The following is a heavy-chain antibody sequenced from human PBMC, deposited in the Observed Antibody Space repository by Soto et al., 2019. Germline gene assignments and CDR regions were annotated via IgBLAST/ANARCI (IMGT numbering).Heavy chain of an antibody. D-gene: IGHD3-10*01. V-gene: IGHV4-34*01. Sequence: QVQLQQWGAGLLKPSETLSLTCAVYGGSFSGYYCSWIGQPPGKGMEWIGEINHSGSTNYNPSLKSRVIMSVDTSKNQCSLMLSSVIAADTAVYYCVRGYGRNFDYWGQGTLVTVSS. CDR3: VRGYGRNFDY. CDR2: INHSGST. CDR1: GGSFSGYY. J-gene: IGHJ4*02.